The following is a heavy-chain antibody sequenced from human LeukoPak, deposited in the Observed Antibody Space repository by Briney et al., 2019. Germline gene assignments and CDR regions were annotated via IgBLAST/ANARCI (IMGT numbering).Heavy chain of an antibody. CDR2: IIPILGIA. V-gene: IGHV1-69*04. CDR3: ARAAYSGSYFAFDY. J-gene: IGHJ4*02. Sequence: GASVKVSCKASGGTFSSYAISWVRQAPGQGLEWMGRIIPILGIANYAQKFQGRVTITADKSTSTAYMELSSLRSEDTAVYYCARAAYSGSYFAFDYWGQGTLVTVSS. D-gene: IGHD1-26*01. CDR1: GGTFSSYA.